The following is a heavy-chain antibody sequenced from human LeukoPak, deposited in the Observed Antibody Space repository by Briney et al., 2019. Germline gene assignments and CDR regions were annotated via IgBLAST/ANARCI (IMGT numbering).Heavy chain of an antibody. Sequence: SETLSLTCTVSGGSISSSSYYWGWIRQPPGKGLEWIGSIYYSGSTYYNPSLKSRVTISVDTSKNQFSLKLSSVTAADTAVYYCASGKRGYYGSGSYYCYWGQGTLVTVSS. J-gene: IGHJ4*02. V-gene: IGHV4-39*07. CDR1: GGSISSSSYY. D-gene: IGHD3-10*01. CDR3: ASGKRGYYGSGSYYCY. CDR2: IYYSGST.